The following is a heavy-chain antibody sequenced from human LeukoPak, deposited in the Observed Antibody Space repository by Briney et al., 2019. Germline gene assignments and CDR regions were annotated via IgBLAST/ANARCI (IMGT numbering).Heavy chain of an antibody. J-gene: IGHJ3*02. CDR2: IYSGGST. Sequence: PGGSLRLSCAASGFTVSSNYMSWVRQAPGKGLEWVSVIYSGGSTYYADSVKGRFTISRDNSKNTLYLQMNSLRAEDTAVYYCARTKDGYNRGRAFDIWGQGTMVTVSS. D-gene: IGHD5-24*01. CDR3: ARTKDGYNRGRAFDI. V-gene: IGHV3-66*01. CDR1: GFTVSSNY.